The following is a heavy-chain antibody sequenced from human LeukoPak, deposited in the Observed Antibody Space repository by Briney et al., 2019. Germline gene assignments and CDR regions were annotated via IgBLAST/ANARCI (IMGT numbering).Heavy chain of an antibody. CDR1: GGSISSSSYY. Sequence: SETLSLTCTVSGGSISSSSYYWGWIRQPPGKWLEWIGSIYYSGSSYYHPSLKSRVTISVDTSRNQFSLKLRSVTAADTAVYYCARSGCSGGSCFYYLDYWGQGTLVTVSS. CDR3: ARSGCSGGSCFYYLDY. J-gene: IGHJ4*02. CDR2: IYYSGSS. D-gene: IGHD2-15*01. V-gene: IGHV4-39*01.